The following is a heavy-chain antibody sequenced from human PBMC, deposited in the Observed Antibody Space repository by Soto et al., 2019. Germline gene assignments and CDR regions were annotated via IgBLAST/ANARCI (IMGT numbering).Heavy chain of an antibody. Sequence: PEGSLRLSCAASGFSFSSASMSWVSQTPEKGLEWVGRIKSKSDGGTTDDAAPVKGRFTISRDDSENTLYLQMNSLKTEDTAVYYCTTDRFYSPVGHWGQGTLVTVSS. CDR2: IKSKSDGGTT. D-gene: IGHD4-4*01. J-gene: IGHJ4*02. CDR1: GFSFSSAS. CDR3: TTDRFYSPVGH. V-gene: IGHV3-15*01.